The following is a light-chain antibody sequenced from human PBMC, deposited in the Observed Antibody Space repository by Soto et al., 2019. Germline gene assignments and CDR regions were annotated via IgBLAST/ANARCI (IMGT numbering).Light chain of an antibody. CDR2: GAS. J-gene: IGKJ2*01. CDR3: QKYGGSPRPT. CDR1: QSVSSSY. V-gene: IGKV3-20*01. Sequence: EIVLTQSPGTLSLSPGERATLSCRASQSVSSSYLAWYQQKPGQAPRLLIYGASSRATGIPDRFSGSGSGTYFTHTMSGLETEVFAVDYGQKYGGSPRPTFGTGTKLEL.